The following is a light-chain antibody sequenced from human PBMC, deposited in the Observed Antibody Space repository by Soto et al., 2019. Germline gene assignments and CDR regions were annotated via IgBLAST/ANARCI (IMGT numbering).Light chain of an antibody. CDR1: QSVGSN. J-gene: IGKJ2*01. CDR2: GAS. V-gene: IGKV3-15*01. CDR3: QQYYNWPRT. Sequence: MVMTQSPATLSVSPGDGATLSCRASQSVGSNLAWFQQKPGQAPRLLIYGASTRATGIPARFSGSGSGTEFTLTISSLQSEDFAVYYCQQYYNWPRTFGQGTKLEIK.